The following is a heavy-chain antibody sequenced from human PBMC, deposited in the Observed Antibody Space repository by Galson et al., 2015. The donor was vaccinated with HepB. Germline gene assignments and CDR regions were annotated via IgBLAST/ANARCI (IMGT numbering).Heavy chain of an antibody. D-gene: IGHD2-8*01. J-gene: IGHJ6*02. Sequence: SLRLSCAASGFTFSNAWMSWVRQAPGKGLEWVGRIKSKTDGGTTDYAAPVKGRFTISRDDSKNTLYLQMNSLKTEDTAVYYCTTAGDIVLIGLSKYYYGMDVWGPGTTVTVSS. CDR2: IKSKTDGGTT. CDR3: TTAGDIVLIGLSKYYYGMDV. CDR1: GFTFSNAW. V-gene: IGHV3-15*01.